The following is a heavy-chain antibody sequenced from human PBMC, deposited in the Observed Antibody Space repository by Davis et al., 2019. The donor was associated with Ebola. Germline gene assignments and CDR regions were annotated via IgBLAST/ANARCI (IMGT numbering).Heavy chain of an antibody. CDR2: IYHSGST. CDR1: GGSISSSNW. CDR3: ARVGGGYSSSSGVYYYYGMDV. J-gene: IGHJ6*02. D-gene: IGHD6-6*01. V-gene: IGHV4-4*02. Sequence: SETLSLTCAVSGGSISSSNWSSWVRQPPGKGLEWIGEIYHSGSTNYNPSLKSRVTISVDKSKNQFSLKLSSVTAADTSVYYCARVGGGYSSSSGVYYYYGMDVWGQGTTVTVSS.